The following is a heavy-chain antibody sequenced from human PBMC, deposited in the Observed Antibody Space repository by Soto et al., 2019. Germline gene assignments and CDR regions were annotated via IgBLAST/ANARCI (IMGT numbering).Heavy chain of an antibody. J-gene: IGHJ4*02. Sequence: LSLTCTVSGGSISSYYWSWIRKPAGKGLEWIGRIYISGSTNYNPSLKSRVTMSVDTSKKQFSLKLSSVTAADTAVYYCAKSGGYSSGWYYLAYWGQVTLVTVSS. CDR2: IYISGST. CDR3: AKSGGYSSGWYYLAY. D-gene: IGHD6-19*01. CDR1: GGSISSYY. V-gene: IGHV4-4*07.